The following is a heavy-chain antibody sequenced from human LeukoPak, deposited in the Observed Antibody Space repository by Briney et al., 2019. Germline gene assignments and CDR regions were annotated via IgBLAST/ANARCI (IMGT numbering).Heavy chain of an antibody. V-gene: IGHV3-15*07. D-gene: IGHD5-12*01. CDR3: TRYSGYDWGGFDY. Sequence: PGGSLRLSCEASGFTFSNAWMNWVRQAPGKGLEWVGRIKSKTDGGTTDYAAPVKGRFTISRDDSKNTLYLQMNSLKTEDTAVYYCTRYSGYDWGGFDYWGQGTLVTVSS. CDR2: IKSKTDGGTT. CDR1: GFTFSNAW. J-gene: IGHJ4*02.